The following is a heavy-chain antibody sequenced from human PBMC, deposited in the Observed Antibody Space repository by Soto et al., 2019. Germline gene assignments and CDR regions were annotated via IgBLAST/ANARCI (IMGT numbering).Heavy chain of an antibody. D-gene: IGHD3-22*01. CDR3: ARDNSVYYDSSGYYSFFDY. CDR1: GFTFSSYG. V-gene: IGHV3-33*01. Sequence: ESGGGVVQPGRSLRLSCAASGFTFSSYGMHWVRQAPGKGLEWVAVIWYDGSNKYYADSVKGRFTISRDNSKNTLYLQMNSLRAEDTAVYYCARDNSVYYDSSGYYSFFDYWGQGTLVTVSS. CDR2: IWYDGSNK. J-gene: IGHJ4*02.